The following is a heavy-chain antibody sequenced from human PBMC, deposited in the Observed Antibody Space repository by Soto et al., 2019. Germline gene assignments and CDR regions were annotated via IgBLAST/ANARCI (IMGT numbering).Heavy chain of an antibody. CDR2: IIDSGNI. V-gene: IGHV4-34*02. CDR1: GSSLSGNQ. D-gene: IGHD3-10*01. Sequence: QVQLQQWAAGLLKHSETLPLTCGVYGSSLSGNQWAWSRQTPGTGLEGIGEIIDSGNIIYNPSLKSRVTMLVDTSKKEISLRLSSVTAADTAVYYCARGLILWFGELSRRGGYYYYMDVWGKGTTVIVSS. CDR3: ARGLILWFGELSRRGGYYYYMDV. J-gene: IGHJ6*03.